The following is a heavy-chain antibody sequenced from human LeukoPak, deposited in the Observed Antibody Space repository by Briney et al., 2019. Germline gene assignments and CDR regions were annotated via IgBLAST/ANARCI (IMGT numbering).Heavy chain of an antibody. CDR2: ISPTGTTI. CDR3: AKDLTLIVVVPKGPFDY. D-gene: IGHD3-22*01. CDR1: GFTFSTYE. Sequence: PGGSLRLSCAASGFTFSTYEMNWIRQAPGKGLEWLSYISPTGTTIYYADSVRGRFTISRDNSKNTLYLQMNSLRAEDTAVYYCAKDLTLIVVVPKGPFDYWGQGTLVTVSS. V-gene: IGHV3-48*01. J-gene: IGHJ4*02.